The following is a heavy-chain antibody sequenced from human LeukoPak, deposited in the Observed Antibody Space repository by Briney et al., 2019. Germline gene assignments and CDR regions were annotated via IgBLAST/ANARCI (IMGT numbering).Heavy chain of an antibody. CDR3: ARDFGYNWKANWFDP. Sequence: ASVKVSCKASGYTFTSYYMHWVRQAPGQGLEWMGIINLSGGTTYYAQKFQGRVTMTNDMSTSTVYMELCSLRSEDTAVYYCARDFGYNWKANWFDPWGQGTLVTVS. J-gene: IGHJ5*02. D-gene: IGHD1-1*01. CDR1: GYTFTSYY. V-gene: IGHV1-46*01. CDR2: INLSGGTT.